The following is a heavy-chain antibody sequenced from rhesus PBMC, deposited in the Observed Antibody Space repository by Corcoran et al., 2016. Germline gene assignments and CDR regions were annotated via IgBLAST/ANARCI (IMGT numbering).Heavy chain of an antibody. D-gene: IGHD1-1*01. CDR2: IYGRSGST. CDR1: GGSFSSYW. V-gene: IGHV4-160*01. Sequence: QVQLQESGPGLVKPSETLSLTCAVSGGSFSSYWWGWIRPPPGKGLEWVGWIYGRSGSTEYTPSLKSRATISRATSKNQCSRKLSSVTAADTAVYYCACLTSWRRFPYYFDYWGQGVLVTVSS. CDR3: ACLTSWRRFPYYFDY. J-gene: IGHJ4*01.